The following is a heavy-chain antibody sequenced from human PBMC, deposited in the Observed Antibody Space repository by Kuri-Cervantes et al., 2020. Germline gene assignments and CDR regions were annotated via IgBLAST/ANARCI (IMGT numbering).Heavy chain of an antibody. CDR1: GYTFTSYD. D-gene: IGHD6-19*01. CDR3: ARMSSGWYVMRY. CDR2: ISAYNGNT. V-gene: IGHV1-18*01. Sequence: ASVKVSCKASGYTFTSYDINWVRQATGQGLEWMGWISAYNGNTNYAQKLQGRVTMTTDTSTSTAYMELSSLRSEDTAVYYCARMSSGWYVMRYWGQGTLVTVSS. J-gene: IGHJ4*02.